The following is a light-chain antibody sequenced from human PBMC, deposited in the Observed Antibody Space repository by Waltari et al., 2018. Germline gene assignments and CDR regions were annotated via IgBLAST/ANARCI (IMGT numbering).Light chain of an antibody. CDR1: SSTIGPGYE. J-gene: IGLJ3*02. CDR3: QSYDSSLSGWV. CDR2: GNS. V-gene: IGLV1-40*01. Sequence: QSVLTPPPSASGAPGQRVTISCTGSSSTIGPGYELNWYQQLPGTAPKLLIYGNSNRPSGVPDRFSGSKSGTSASLAITGLQAEDEADYYCQSYDSSLSGWVFGGGTKLTVL.